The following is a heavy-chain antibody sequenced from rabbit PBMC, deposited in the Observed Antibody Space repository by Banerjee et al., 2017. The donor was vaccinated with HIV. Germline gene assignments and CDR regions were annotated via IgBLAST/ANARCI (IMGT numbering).Heavy chain of an antibody. CDR3: ARRDGGYVAYGYAYAPYFNL. CDR2: IYPHYGTK. D-gene: IGHD6-1*01. CDR1: GIDFSSYG. V-gene: IGHV1S47*01. J-gene: IGHJ4*01. Sequence: QEQLVESGGGLVTLGGSLKLSCKASGIDFSSYGISWVRQAPGKGLEWIAYIYPHYGTKDYASWVNGRFTISLDNAQTTVFLQMTSLTAADTATYFCARRDGGYVAYGYAYAPYFNLWGQGTLVTVS.